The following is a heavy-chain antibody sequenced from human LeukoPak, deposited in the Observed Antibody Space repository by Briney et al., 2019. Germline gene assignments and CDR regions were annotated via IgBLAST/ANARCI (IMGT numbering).Heavy chain of an antibody. J-gene: IGHJ5*02. D-gene: IGHD2-15*01. Sequence: RPGGSLRLSCAASGFTFDDYGMSWVRQAPGKGLEWVSGINWNGGSTGYADSVKGRFTISRDNAKNSLYLQMNSLRAEDTALYYCARDLRDCSGGSCYTYNWFDPWGQGTLVTVSS. CDR3: ARDLRDCSGGSCYTYNWFDP. CDR1: GFTFDDYG. V-gene: IGHV3-20*04. CDR2: INWNGGST.